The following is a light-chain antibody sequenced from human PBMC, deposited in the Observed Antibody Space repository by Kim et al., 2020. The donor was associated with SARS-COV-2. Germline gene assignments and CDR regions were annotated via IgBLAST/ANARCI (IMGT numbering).Light chain of an antibody. CDR2: DAS. J-gene: IGKJ4*01. V-gene: IGKV3-11*01. Sequence: EIVLTQSPATLSLSPGERATLSCRASQSISTYLAWYQHRPGQTPRLLIYDASKRAAGIPARFSGSGSGTDFTLTISSLEPEDFAVYFCQHRANWPLTFGGGTKVDIK. CDR1: QSISTY. CDR3: QHRANWPLT.